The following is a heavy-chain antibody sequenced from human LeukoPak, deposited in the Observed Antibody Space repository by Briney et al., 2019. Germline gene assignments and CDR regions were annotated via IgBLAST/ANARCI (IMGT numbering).Heavy chain of an antibody. D-gene: IGHD3-22*01. V-gene: IGHV4-39*07. Sequence: SETLSLTCTVSGGSISSSSYYWGWIRQPPGKGLEWIGSIYYSGSTYYNPSLKSRVTISVDTSKNQFSLKLSSVTAADTAVYHCARDLSDGDDSSGYYNWFDPWGQGTLVTVSS. CDR2: IYYSGST. J-gene: IGHJ5*02. CDR3: ARDLSDGDDSSGYYNWFDP. CDR1: GGSISSSSYY.